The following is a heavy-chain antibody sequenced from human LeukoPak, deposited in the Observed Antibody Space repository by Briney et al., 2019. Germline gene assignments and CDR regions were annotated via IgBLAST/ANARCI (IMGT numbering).Heavy chain of an antibody. V-gene: IGHV3-49*04. Sequence: GGSLRLSCTASGFTFGDYAMSWVRQAPGKGLEWVGFIRSKAYGGTTEYAASVKGRFTISRDDSKSIAYLQMNSLKTEDTAVYYCTREGMLKLMATMDAFDIWGQGTMVTVSS. CDR1: GFTFGDYA. D-gene: IGHD5-24*01. CDR3: TREGMLKLMATMDAFDI. CDR2: IRSKAYGGTT. J-gene: IGHJ3*02.